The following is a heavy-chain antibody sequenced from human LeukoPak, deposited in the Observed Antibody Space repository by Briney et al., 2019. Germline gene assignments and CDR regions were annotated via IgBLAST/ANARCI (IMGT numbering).Heavy chain of an antibody. CDR2: INTDRSSV. CDR3: ARDARIAIAGSGYYYYGMDV. V-gene: IGHV3-74*01. J-gene: IGHJ6*04. D-gene: IGHD6-13*01. Sequence: PGGSLRLSCAASGLTLGSYWMHWVRQAPGKGLVWVSRINTDRSSVSYADSVKGRFTISRDNAKNTLYLQMNSLRAEDTAVYYCARDARIAIAGSGYYYYGMDVWGKGTPVTVSS. CDR1: GLTLGSYW.